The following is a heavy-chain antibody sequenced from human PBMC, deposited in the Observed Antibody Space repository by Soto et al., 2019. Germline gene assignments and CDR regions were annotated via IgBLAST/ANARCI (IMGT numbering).Heavy chain of an antibody. V-gene: IGHV3-11*01. CDR2: ISSSGSII. CDR1: GFTSSDHY. CDR3: ARDRSGSWYGRGYHYYGMDV. J-gene: IGHJ6*02. Sequence: QVPLVESGGGLVKPGGSLRLSCAASGFTSSDHYMSWIRQAPGKGLEYISYISSSGSIIFNADSVRGRFTISMDNAKNSLYLQMNSLRAEDTAVYYCARDRSGSWYGRGYHYYGMDVWGQGTTVTVSS. D-gene: IGHD6-13*01.